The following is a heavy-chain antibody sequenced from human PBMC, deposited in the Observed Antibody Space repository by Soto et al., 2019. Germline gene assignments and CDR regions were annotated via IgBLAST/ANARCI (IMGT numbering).Heavy chain of an antibody. V-gene: IGHV4-4*07. D-gene: IGHD2-2*01. CDR3: ARGYCSSASCYNWFDP. CDR2: IYTSGST. Sequence: ETLSLTCTVSGGSISSYYWSWIRQPAGKGLEWIGRIYTSGSTNYNPSLKSRVTMSVDTSKNQFSLKLSSVTAADTAVYYCARGYCSSASCYNWFDPWGQGTLVTVSS. J-gene: IGHJ5*02. CDR1: GGSISSYY.